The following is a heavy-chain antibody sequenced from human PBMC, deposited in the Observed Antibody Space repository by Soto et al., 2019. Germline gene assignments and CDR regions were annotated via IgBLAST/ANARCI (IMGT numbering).Heavy chain of an antibody. J-gene: IGHJ4*02. CDR1: GGTFSSYT. D-gene: IGHD3-10*01. CDR3: ALSWYYGSGSYFPYYFDY. CDR2: IIPILGIA. Sequence: QVQLVQSGAEVKKPGSSVKVSCKASGGTFSSYTISWVRQAPGQGLEWMGRIIPILGIANYAQKFQGRVTITADKSTSTAYMELSSLRSEDTAVYYCALSWYYGSGSYFPYYFDYWGQGTLVTVSS. V-gene: IGHV1-69*02.